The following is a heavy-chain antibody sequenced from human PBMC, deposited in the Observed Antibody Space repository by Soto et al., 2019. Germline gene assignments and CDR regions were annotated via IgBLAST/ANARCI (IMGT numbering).Heavy chain of an antibody. Sequence: GGSLRLSCAASGFTFSSYAMSWVRQAPGKGLEWVSAISGSGGSTDYADSVKGRFTISRDNSKNTLYLQMNSLRAEDTAVYYCAKHPSGIAAAGTDYWGQGTLVTVSS. V-gene: IGHV3-23*01. D-gene: IGHD6-13*01. J-gene: IGHJ4*02. CDR2: ISGSGGST. CDR3: AKHPSGIAAAGTDY. CDR1: GFTFSSYA.